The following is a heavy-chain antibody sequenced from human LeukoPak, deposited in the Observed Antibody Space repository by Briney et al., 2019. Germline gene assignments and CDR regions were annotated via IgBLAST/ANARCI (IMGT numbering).Heavy chain of an antibody. CDR1: GGSFSGYY. V-gene: IGHV4-34*01. CDR3: ARDGLHRNTGKDY. Sequence: SETLSLTCAVYGGSFSGYYWSWIRQPPGKGLEWIGEINHSGSTNYNPSLKSRVTISVDTSKNQFSLKLSSVTAADTAVYYCARDGLHRNTGKDYWGQGTLVTVSS. D-gene: IGHD1-14*01. J-gene: IGHJ4*02. CDR2: INHSGST.